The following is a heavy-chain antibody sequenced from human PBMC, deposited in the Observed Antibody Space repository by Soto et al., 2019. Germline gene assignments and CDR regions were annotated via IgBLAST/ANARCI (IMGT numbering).Heavy chain of an antibody. CDR1: GGSISGSY. Sequence: ASETLSLTCSVSGGSISGSYWSWIRQSPGKGLEWLGYVYYTGSTNYSPSLRSRVSISVDTSKNEFSLRLSSVTAADTAVYFCARSVAVPRAHLAYWGQGTHVIVSA. J-gene: IGHJ4*02. V-gene: IGHV4-59*01. D-gene: IGHD3-3*01. CDR2: VYYTGST. CDR3: ARSVAVPRAHLAY.